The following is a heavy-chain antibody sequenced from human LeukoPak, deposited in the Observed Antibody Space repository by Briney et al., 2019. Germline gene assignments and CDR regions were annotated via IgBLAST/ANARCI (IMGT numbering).Heavy chain of an antibody. Sequence: GGSLRLSCAASGFTFSSYGMHWVRQAPGKGLEWVAVISYDGSNKYYADSVKGRFTISRDNSKNTLYLQMNSLRAEDTAVYYCAKDRGVYQLPAIGWFDPWGQGTLVTVS. CDR3: AKDRGVYQLPAIGWFDP. V-gene: IGHV3-30*18. J-gene: IGHJ5*02. D-gene: IGHD2-2*01. CDR1: GFTFSSYG. CDR2: ISYDGSNK.